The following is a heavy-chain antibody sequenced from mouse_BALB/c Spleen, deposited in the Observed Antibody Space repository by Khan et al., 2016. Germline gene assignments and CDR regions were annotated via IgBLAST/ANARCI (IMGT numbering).Heavy chain of an antibody. CDR2: IRNKANGYTT. CDR1: GFTFTDYY. CDR3: RFTISRDNSQSILYLQMNTLRAEDSATYYCARRDYGSSFDY. V-gene: IGHV7-3*02. D-gene: IGHD1-1*01. J-gene: IGHJ2*01. Sequence: EVELVESGGGLVQPGGSLRLSCATSGFTFTDYYMSWVRQPPGKALEWLGFIRNKANGYTTEYSASVKGRFTISSDNSQRILYLQMNTLSAEDSASVKGRFTISRDNSQSILYLQMNTLRAEDSATYYCARRDYGSSFDYWGQGTTLTVSS.